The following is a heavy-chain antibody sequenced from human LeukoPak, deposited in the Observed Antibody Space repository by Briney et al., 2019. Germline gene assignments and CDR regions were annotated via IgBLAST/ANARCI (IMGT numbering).Heavy chain of an antibody. J-gene: IGHJ6*02. V-gene: IGHV1-46*01. D-gene: IGHD5-12*01. CDR2: INPSGGST. CDR3: ARVRHQGWLRFSDYYYGMDV. Sequence: ASVKVSCKASGYTFTSYYMHWVRQAPGQGLEWMGIINPSGGSTSYAQKFQGRVTMTRGTSTSTVYMELSSLRSEDTAVYYCARVRHQGWLRFSDYYYGMDVWGQGTTVTVSS. CDR1: GYTFTSYY.